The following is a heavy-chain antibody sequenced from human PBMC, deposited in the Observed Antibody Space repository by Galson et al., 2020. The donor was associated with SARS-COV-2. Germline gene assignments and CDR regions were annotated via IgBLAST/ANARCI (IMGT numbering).Heavy chain of an antibody. Sequence: GGSLRLSCAGSGFIFSNYDMNWVRQAPGKGLEWVASISSGGDYIYYGDSMKGRFTISRDNAKKSLYLQMDSLRAEDTAFYYCARDGGPGAKRFAAWGKGTLVTVAS. CDR2: ISSGGDYI. V-gene: IGHV3-21*01. J-gene: IGHJ5*02. CDR3: ARDGGPGAKRFAA. CDR1: GFIFSNYD. D-gene: IGHD3-16*01.